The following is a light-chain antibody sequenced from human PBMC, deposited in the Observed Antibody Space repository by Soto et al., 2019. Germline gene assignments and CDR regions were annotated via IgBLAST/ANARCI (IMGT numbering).Light chain of an antibody. V-gene: IGKV1-39*01. J-gene: IGKJ4*01. Sequence: DIQMTQSPSSLSASVGDRVTITCRASQSISSYLNWYQQKPGKAPKLLIYAASSLQSGVPSRFSGSGSGTDFTLTISSLQPDDFATYYCQQYNSYPVTVGGGTKVDIK. CDR2: AAS. CDR1: QSISSY. CDR3: QQYNSYPVT.